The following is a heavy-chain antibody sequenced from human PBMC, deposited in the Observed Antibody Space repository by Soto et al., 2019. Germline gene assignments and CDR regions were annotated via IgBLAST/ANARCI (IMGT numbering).Heavy chain of an antibody. Sequence: QVQLVQSGAEVKKPGASVKVSCKASGYTFTSYDINWVRQATGQGLEWMGWMNPNSGNTGYALKFRGRVTMTRNTSVSSAYMEMSSLRSEDTAVYYCARRAVAGTYAFDIWGQGTMVTVSS. D-gene: IGHD6-19*01. V-gene: IGHV1-8*01. CDR2: MNPNSGNT. J-gene: IGHJ3*02. CDR1: GYTFTSYD. CDR3: ARRAVAGTYAFDI.